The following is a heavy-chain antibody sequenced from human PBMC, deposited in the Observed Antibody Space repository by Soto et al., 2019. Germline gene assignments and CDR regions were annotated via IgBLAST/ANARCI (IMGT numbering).Heavy chain of an antibody. Sequence: QVQLVESGGGVVQPGRSLRLSCVGTGFSISTYGMHWVRQAPGEGLEWLAMVWNDGSNKYYAASVKDRFNISRDNTKNTLYLQMNNLRDDDSAVYYCATELHDMLAFDIWGQGTILTVSS. D-gene: IGHD1-1*01. J-gene: IGHJ3*02. V-gene: IGHV3-33*01. CDR2: VWNDGSNK. CDR1: GFSISTYG. CDR3: ATELHDMLAFDI.